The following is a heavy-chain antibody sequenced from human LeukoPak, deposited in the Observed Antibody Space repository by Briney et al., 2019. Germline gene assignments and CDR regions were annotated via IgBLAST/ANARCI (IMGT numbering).Heavy chain of an antibody. D-gene: IGHD5-12*01. V-gene: IGHV4-34*01. CDR1: GGSFSGYY. J-gene: IGHJ6*04. CDR2: INHSGST. CDR3: ARRYSGYNYYYYYGMDA. Sequence: PSETLSLTCAVYGGSFSGYYWSWIRQPPGKGLEWIGEINHSGSTNYNPSLKSRVTISVDTSKNQFSLKLSSVTAADTAVYYCARRYSGYNYYYYYGMDAWGKGTTVTVSS.